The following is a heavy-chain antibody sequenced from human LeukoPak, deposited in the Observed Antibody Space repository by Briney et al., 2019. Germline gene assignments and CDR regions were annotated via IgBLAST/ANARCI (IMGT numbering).Heavy chain of an antibody. Sequence: GGSLRLSCAASGFTFSSFAMTWVRQAPGKGLEWVSSITGTHYTTYNADSVKGRFTISRDNSKNTLYLQMNSLRADDTAVYYCTKDPNGDYIGAFDPWGQGTLVTVSS. D-gene: IGHD4-17*01. CDR3: TKDPNGDYIGAFDP. CDR2: ITGTHYTT. CDR1: GFTFSSFA. V-gene: IGHV3-23*01. J-gene: IGHJ5*02.